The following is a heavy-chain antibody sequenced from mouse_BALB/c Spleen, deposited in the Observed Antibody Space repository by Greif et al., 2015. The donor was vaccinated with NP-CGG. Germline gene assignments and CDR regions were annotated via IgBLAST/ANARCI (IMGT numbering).Heavy chain of an antibody. V-gene: IGHV7-3*02. Sequence: EVKLVESGGGLVQPGGSLRLSCATSGFTFTDYYMSWVRQPPGKALEWLGFIRNKANGYTTEYSASVKGRFTISRDNSQSILYLQMNTLRAEDSATYYCARDMITRGLDYWGQGTSVTVSS. D-gene: IGHD2-4*01. CDR1: GFTFTDYY. J-gene: IGHJ4*01. CDR3: ARDMITRGLDY. CDR2: IRNKANGYTT.